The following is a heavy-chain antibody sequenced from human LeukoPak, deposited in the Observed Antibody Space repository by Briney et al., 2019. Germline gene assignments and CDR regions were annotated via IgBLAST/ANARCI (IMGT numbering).Heavy chain of an antibody. D-gene: IGHD3-10*01. CDR2: INHKGAT. V-gene: IGHV4-34*01. J-gene: IGHJ6*04. CDR3: ARGPHFYGSGSYEYSYYYYYYGMDV. Sequence: PSETLSLTCAVYGGSSSGYYWTWVRQPPGKGLEWIGEINHKGATNYNPSLKSRVTISLDTSKNQFSLKLSSVTAADTAVYYCARGPHFYGSGSYEYSYYYYYYGMDVWGKGTAVTVSS. CDR1: GGSSSGYY.